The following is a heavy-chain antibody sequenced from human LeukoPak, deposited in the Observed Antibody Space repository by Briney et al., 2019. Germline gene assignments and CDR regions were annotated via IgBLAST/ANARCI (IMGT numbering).Heavy chain of an antibody. V-gene: IGHV3-30*18. CDR2: ISYDGSNK. Sequence: GGSLRLSCAASGFTFSSYGMHWVRQAPGKGLEWVAVISYDGSNKYYADSVKGRFTISRDNSKNTLYLQMNSLRAEDTAVYYRAKVLGYCSSTSCYALSYGMDVWGQGTTVTVSS. D-gene: IGHD2-2*01. CDR3: AKVLGYCSSTSCYALSYGMDV. CDR1: GFTFSSYG. J-gene: IGHJ6*02.